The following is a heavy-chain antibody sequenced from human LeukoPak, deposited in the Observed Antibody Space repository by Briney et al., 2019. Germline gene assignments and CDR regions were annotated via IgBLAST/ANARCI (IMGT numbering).Heavy chain of an antibody. J-gene: IGHJ5*02. Sequence: PSETLSLTCTVSGGSISSGGYYWSWIRQHPGKGLGWIGYIYYSGSTYYNPSLKSRVTISVDTSKNQFSLKLSSVTAADTAVYYCARDSSISSSWYNWFDPWGQGTLVTVSS. CDR2: IYYSGST. V-gene: IGHV4-31*03. CDR3: ARDSSISSSWYNWFDP. CDR1: GGSISSGGYY. D-gene: IGHD6-13*01.